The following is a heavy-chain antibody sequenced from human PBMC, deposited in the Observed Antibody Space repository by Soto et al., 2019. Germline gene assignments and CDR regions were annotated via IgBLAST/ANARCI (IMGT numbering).Heavy chain of an antibody. D-gene: IGHD6-6*01. Sequence: QVQLVQPGAEVKKPGASVKFSCKASGYFFTNFYIHWVRQAPGPGLEWIGKINPNGGSTNYAQNFKGRVTMTRDTSTSTVYMDLSSLRSEDTAVNYCTRGLATGDYRGQGTLITGAS. CDR1: GYFFTNFY. CDR3: TRGLATGDY. CDR2: INPNGGST. J-gene: IGHJ4*02. V-gene: IGHV1-46*03.